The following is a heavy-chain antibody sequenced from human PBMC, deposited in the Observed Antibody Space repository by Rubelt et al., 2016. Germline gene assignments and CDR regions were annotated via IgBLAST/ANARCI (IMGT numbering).Heavy chain of an antibody. D-gene: IGHD3-16*01. CDR1: GGSISSSSYY. CDR3: ARDRRWRCGVGGIDY. V-gene: IGHV4-39*07. CDR2: INHSGRT. J-gene: IGHJ4*02. Sequence: QLQMQESGPGLVKPSETLSLTCTVSGGSISSSSYYWGWIRQPPGKWLEWIGEINHSGRTNYNPSLKSRVTISGDTSKNQFSLKLSSVTAADTAVYYCARDRRWRCGVGGIDYWGQGTLVTVSS.